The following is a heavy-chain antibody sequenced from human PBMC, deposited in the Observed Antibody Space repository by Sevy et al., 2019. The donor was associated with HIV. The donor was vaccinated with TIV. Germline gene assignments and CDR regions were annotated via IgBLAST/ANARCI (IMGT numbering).Heavy chain of an antibody. J-gene: IGHJ4*02. CDR3: AKAGDLGPFDF. CDR1: GFSFTAYA. V-gene: IGHV3-30*18. D-gene: IGHD3-16*01. Sequence: GGSLRLSCAASGFSFTAYAIHWVRQAPGKGLEWLEVITNDGTNKFYADSVKGRFTGSRDNSRNTLSLQMDSLSTEDTAIYYCAKAGDLGPFDFWGLGTWVTVSS. CDR2: ITNDGTNK.